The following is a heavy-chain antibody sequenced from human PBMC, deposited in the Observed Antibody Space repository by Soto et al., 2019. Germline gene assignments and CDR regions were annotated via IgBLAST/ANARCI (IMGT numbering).Heavy chain of an antibody. CDR1: GFVFTNYG. CDR3: ARDVAMPSGLGLGY. J-gene: IGHJ4*02. V-gene: IGHV3-30*03. Sequence: GGSLRLSCAASGFVFTNYGMHWVRQTPGKGLEWVAFISNDGSKKYYADSVKGRFTISRDNSENTVYLQMTSLRPDDTAVFYCARDVAMPSGLGLGYWGQGTLVTVSS. D-gene: IGHD6-19*01. CDR2: ISNDGSKK.